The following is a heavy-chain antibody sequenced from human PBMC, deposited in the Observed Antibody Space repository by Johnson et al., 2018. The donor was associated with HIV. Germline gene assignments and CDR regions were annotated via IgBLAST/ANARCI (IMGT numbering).Heavy chain of an antibody. CDR2: IYSGGST. J-gene: IGHJ3*02. Sequence: EVQLVESGGGLIQPGGSLRLSCAASGFTVSSNYMSWVRQAPGKWLEWVSVIYSGGSTYYADSVKGRFNISSDNSKNTLYLQMNSLRAEDTAVYYCARDLPSTMIVVVIQPRDAFDIWGQGTMVTVSS. D-gene: IGHD3-22*01. CDR3: ARDLPSTMIVVVIQPRDAFDI. CDR1: GFTVSSNY. V-gene: IGHV3-66*03.